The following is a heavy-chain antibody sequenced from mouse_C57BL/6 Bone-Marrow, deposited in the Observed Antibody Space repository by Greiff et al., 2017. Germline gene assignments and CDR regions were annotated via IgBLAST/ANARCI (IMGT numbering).Heavy chain of an antibody. V-gene: IGHV3-6*01. CDR1: GYSITSGYY. D-gene: IGHD2-5*01. J-gene: IGHJ2*01. CDR3: AREGAYYSNYDF. Sequence: VQLKQSGPGLVKPSLSLSLTCSVTGYSITSGYYWNWIRQIPGNKLEWMCYISYDGSNNYNPSLKNRIAITRDTSTNQFFLKLNSVTTEDTATYYCAREGAYYSNYDFWCQGTTLTVSA. CDR2: ISYDGSN.